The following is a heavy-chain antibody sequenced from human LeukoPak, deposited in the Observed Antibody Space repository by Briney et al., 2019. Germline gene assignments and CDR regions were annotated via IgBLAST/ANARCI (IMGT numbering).Heavy chain of an antibody. CDR1: GGSISSYY. V-gene: IGHV4-59*12. CDR2: IYHSGST. CDR3: ARERGYSSSWRYFDY. Sequence: SETLSLTCTVSGGSISSYYWSWIRQPPGKGLEWIGYIYHSGSTYYNPSLKSRVTISVDRSKNQFSLKLSSVTAAGTAVYYCARERGYSSSWRYFDYWGQGTLVTVSS. J-gene: IGHJ4*02. D-gene: IGHD6-13*01.